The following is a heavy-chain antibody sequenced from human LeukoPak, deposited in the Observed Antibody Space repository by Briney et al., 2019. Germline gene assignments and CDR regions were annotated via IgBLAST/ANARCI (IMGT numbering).Heavy chain of an antibody. D-gene: IGHD5-18*01. J-gene: IGHJ5*02. CDR3: ARLGLPRSWFDP. Sequence: SETLSLTCTVSGGSISSYYWSWIRQPPGKGLEWIGYIYYSGSTNYNPSLKSRVTISVDTSKNQFSLKLSSVTAADTAVYYCARLGLPRSWFDPWGQGTLVTVSS. CDR1: GGSISSYY. CDR2: IYYSGST. V-gene: IGHV4-59*08.